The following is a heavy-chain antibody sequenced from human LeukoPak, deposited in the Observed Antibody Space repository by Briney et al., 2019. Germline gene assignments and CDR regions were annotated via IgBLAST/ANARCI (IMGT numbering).Heavy chain of an antibody. CDR3: ARDPYSGSYGNYYYYFMDV. D-gene: IGHD1-26*01. J-gene: IGHJ6*03. V-gene: IGHV3-21*01. Sequence: TPGRSLRLSCAASGFTFNTYTLHWVRQAPGKGLEWVSSITSGSSYIYYADSVKGRFTISRDNAKNSLYLQMNSLRAEDTAVYYCARDPYSGSYGNYYYYFMDVWGKGTTVTISS. CDR1: GFTFNTYT. CDR2: ITSGSSYI.